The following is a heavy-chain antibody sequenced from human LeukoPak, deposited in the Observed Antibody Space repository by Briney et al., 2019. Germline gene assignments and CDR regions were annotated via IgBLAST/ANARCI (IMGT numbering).Heavy chain of an antibody. CDR3: ARELPGGHYFDY. Sequence: SETLSLTCTVSGGSTSSYYWSWIRQPPGKGLEWIGYIYYSGSTNYNPSLKSRVTISVDTSKNQFSLKLSSVTAADTAVYYCARELPGGHYFDYWGQGTLVTVSS. V-gene: IGHV4-59*01. D-gene: IGHD3-10*01. J-gene: IGHJ4*02. CDR2: IYYSGST. CDR1: GGSTSSYY.